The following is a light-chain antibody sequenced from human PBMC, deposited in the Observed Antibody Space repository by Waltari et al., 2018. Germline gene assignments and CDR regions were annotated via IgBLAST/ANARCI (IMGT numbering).Light chain of an antibody. CDR3: QSADSDGTFV. Sequence: SELTQPPSVHVSPGQTARITCSGKPLPRQPASWYQQKPGQAPVLVMYKGSERPSEIPDRFSGSSSGTTVTLTISGVQQEDEGDYYCQSADSDGTFVFGGGTTVSVL. V-gene: IGLV3-25*03. CDR1: PLPRQP. J-gene: IGLJ1*01. CDR2: KGS.